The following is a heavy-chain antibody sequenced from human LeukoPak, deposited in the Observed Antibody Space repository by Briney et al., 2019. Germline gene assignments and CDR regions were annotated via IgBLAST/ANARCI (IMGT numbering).Heavy chain of an antibody. J-gene: IGHJ4*02. V-gene: IGHV3-30*02. CDR2: IRYDGSNK. D-gene: IGHD3-22*01. CDR3: AKVWGHYYDSSGYYGFDY. CDR1: GFTFSSYG. Sequence: GGSLRLSCAASGFTFSSYGMHWVRQAPGKGLEWVAFIRYDGSNKYYADSVKGRFTISRDNSKNTLYLQMNSLRAEDTAVYYCAKVWGHYYDSSGYYGFDYWGQGTLVTVSS.